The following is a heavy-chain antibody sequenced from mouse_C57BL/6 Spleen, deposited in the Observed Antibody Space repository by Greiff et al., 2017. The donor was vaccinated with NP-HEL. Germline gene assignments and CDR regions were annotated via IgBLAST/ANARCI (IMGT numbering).Heavy chain of an antibody. CDR2: IYPGGGYT. CDR1: GYTFTNYW. D-gene: IGHD1-1*01. Sequence: VQLQQSGAELVRPGTSVKMSCKASGYTFTNYWIGWAKQRPGHGLEWIGDIYPGGGYTNYNEKFKGKATLTADKSSSTAYMQFSSLTSEDSAIYYCARSRITTVVDWYFDVWGTGTTVTVSS. J-gene: IGHJ1*03. CDR3: ARSRITTVVDWYFDV. V-gene: IGHV1-63*01.